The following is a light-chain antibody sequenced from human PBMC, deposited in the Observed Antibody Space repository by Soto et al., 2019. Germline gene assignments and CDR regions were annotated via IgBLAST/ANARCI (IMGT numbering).Light chain of an antibody. CDR1: QSVDND. V-gene: IGKV3D-15*01. J-gene: IGKJ4*01. CDR2: DAS. Sequence: EMVMTQSPATLSVSPGDRATLSCRASQSVDNDLAWYQQKPGHPPRLLIYDASTRATGIPARFSGSQSGTEFTLTISSLLSEDFAVYSCQQYNNWPLTFGGGTKVDIK. CDR3: QQYNNWPLT.